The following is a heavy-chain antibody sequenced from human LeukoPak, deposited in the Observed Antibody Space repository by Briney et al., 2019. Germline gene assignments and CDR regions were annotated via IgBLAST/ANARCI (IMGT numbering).Heavy chain of an antibody. J-gene: IGHJ4*02. Sequence: SGPTLVNPTQTLTLTCTFSGFSLSTSGVGVGWIRQPPGKALEWLALIYWDDDKRYSPSLKSRLTITKDTSKNQVVLTMTNMEPVDTATSYCAHRFRYCSGGSCLWYFDYWGQGTLVTVSS. CDR1: GFSLSTSGVG. CDR3: AHRFRYCSGGSCLWYFDY. D-gene: IGHD2-15*01. CDR2: IYWDDDK. V-gene: IGHV2-5*02.